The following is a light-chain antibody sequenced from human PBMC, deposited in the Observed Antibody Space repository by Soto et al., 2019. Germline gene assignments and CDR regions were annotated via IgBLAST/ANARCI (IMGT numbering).Light chain of an antibody. CDR1: QSVHSRN. J-gene: IGKJ1*01. V-gene: IGKV3-20*01. CDR3: LQLDDSQWT. CDR2: HAS. Sequence: ELVLTQSPGTLSLSPGEGATLSCWASQSVHSRNLSWYQQKTGQAPRLLIYHASTRATGTPDRFSGSGSGTDFTLTISRLEPEDFAVYYCLQLDDSQWTFGQGTKVEI.